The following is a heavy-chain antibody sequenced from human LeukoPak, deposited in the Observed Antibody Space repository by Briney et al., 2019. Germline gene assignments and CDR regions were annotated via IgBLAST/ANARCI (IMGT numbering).Heavy chain of an antibody. V-gene: IGHV3-7*01. J-gene: IGHJ4*02. CDR2: INEGGSGE. CDR1: GFIFNNAW. Sequence: AGGSLRLSCAASGFIFNNAWMSWVRQAPGKGLEWVANINEGGSGEFYVDSVKGRFTISRDNARNSLYLQMNSLRAEDTAVYYCARDVGWLQLGYWGQGTLVTVSS. D-gene: IGHD5-24*01. CDR3: ARDVGWLQLGY.